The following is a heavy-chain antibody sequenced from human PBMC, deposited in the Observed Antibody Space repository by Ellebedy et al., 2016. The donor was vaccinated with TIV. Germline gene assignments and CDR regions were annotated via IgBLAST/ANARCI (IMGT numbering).Heavy chain of an antibody. V-gene: IGHV1-18*01. CDR2: ISAYYGTT. CDR1: GYTFTTYG. J-gene: IGHJ5*02. Sequence: ASVKVSCKTSGYTFTTYGIDWVRQAPGQGLEWMGWISAYYGTTKYAQNLQGRVTVTTETSTSTAYMELRSLTSDDTAVYYCARDRYNNSSSRANWFDPWGQGTLVTVSS. CDR3: ARDRYNNSSSRANWFDP. D-gene: IGHD6-6*01.